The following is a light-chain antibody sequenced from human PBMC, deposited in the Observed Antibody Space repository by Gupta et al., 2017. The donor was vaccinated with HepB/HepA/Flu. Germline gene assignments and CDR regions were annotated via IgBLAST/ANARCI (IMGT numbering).Light chain of an antibody. CDR1: SSDVGAYNY. Sequence: QSDLTQPASVSGSPGQSITISCTGTSSDVGAYNYVSWYQQHPGKAPKLIIYDVNNRPSGVSNRFSGSKSGNTASLTISGLQAEDEADYYYCSSYTRSETRIFGGGTKVTVL. J-gene: IGLJ2*01. V-gene: IGLV2-14*03. CDR3: SSYTRSETRI. CDR2: DVN.